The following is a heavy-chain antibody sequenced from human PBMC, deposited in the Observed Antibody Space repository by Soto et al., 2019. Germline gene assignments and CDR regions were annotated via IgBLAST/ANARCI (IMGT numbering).Heavy chain of an antibody. D-gene: IGHD6-13*01. CDR2: IMPIFGTA. V-gene: IGHV1-69*13. Sequence: SVKVSCKASGGTFSSYAISWVRQAPGQGLEWMGGIMPIFGTANYAQKFQGRVTITADESTSTAYMELSSLRSEDTAVYYCATSPGYSSSYTYLRFDYWGQGTLVTVSS. J-gene: IGHJ4*02. CDR3: ATSPGYSSSYTYLRFDY. CDR1: GGTFSSYA.